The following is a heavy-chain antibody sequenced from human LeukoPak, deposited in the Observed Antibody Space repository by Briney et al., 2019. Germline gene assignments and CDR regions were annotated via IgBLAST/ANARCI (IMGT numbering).Heavy chain of an antibody. J-gene: IGHJ5*02. D-gene: IGHD3-10*01. CDR2: IYYSGST. V-gene: IGHV4-39*01. CDR1: GGSISSSSYY. Sequence: PSETLSLTCTVSGGSISSSSYYWGWIRQPPGKGLEWIGSIYYSGSTYYNPSLKSRVTISVDTSKNQFSLKLSSVTAADTAVYYCARPVFKFGELSNWFDPWGQETLVTVSS. CDR3: ARPVFKFGELSNWFDP.